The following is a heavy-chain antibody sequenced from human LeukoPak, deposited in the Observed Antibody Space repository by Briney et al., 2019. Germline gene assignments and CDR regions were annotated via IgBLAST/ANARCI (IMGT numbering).Heavy chain of an antibody. J-gene: IGHJ4*02. CDR1: GGTFSSYA. V-gene: IGHV1-69*04. CDR2: IIPILGIA. Sequence: SVKVSCKASGGTFSSYAVSWVRQAPGQGLEWMGRIIPILGIANYAQKFQGRVTITADKSTSTAYMELSSLRSEDTAVYYCARDVPMVRGVIFDYWGQGTLVTVSS. D-gene: IGHD3-10*01. CDR3: ARDVPMVRGVIFDY.